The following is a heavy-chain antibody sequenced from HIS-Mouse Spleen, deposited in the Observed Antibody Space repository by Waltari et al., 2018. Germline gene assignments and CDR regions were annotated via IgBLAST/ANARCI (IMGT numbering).Heavy chain of an antibody. Sequence: QVQLVESGGGVVQPGRSLRLSCAASGFTFSSYGMHWVRQAPGKGLEWVAVISYDGSNKYYADSVKGRFTISRDNSKNTLYLQMNSLRAEDTAVYYCAKDKHHAFDYWGQGTLVT. CDR2: ISYDGSNK. CDR1: GFTFSSYG. CDR3: AKDKHHAFDY. J-gene: IGHJ4*02. V-gene: IGHV3-30*18.